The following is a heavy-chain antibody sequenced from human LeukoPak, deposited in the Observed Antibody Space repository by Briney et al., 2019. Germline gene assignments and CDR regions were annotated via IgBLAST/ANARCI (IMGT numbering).Heavy chain of an antibody. D-gene: IGHD1-26*01. CDR2: IYYSGST. Sequence: SETLSLTCTVSGGSISSFYWSWIRQPPGKGLEWIGYIYYSGSTNYNPSLKSRVTISVDTSKNQFSLKLSSVTAADTAVYYCARASIVGATRNFDYWGQGTLVTVSS. CDR1: GGSISSFY. V-gene: IGHV4-59*12. CDR3: ARASIVGATRNFDY. J-gene: IGHJ4*02.